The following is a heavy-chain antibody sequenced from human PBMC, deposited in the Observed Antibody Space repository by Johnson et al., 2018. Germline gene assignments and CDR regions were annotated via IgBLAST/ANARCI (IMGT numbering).Heavy chain of an antibody. J-gene: IGHJ6*02. Sequence: QVQLVESGGGVVQTGRSLRLSCAASGFTFSSYGMHWVRQAPGKGLEWVAVIWVDGSKKYHVDSVKGRFTISRDNSKNTLYLQMNSLRYEDTAVYYCASTILGDNYAMDVWGQGTTVTVSS. D-gene: IGHD3-3*01. V-gene: IGHV3-33*01. CDR3: ASTILGDNYAMDV. CDR1: GFTFSSYG. CDR2: IWVDGSKK.